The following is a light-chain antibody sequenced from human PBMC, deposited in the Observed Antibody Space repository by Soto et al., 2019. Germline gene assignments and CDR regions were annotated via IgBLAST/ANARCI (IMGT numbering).Light chain of an antibody. Sequence: EIVLTQSPGTLSLSPGERATLSCRASQSVSTSYVAWYQQKPGQAPRLLIYDTSSRATGIPDRFSGSGSGTDFTLTISRLEPEDFAVYYCQQYAGSPWTFGQGTKVDI. V-gene: IGKV3-20*01. CDR3: QQYAGSPWT. CDR1: QSVSTSY. J-gene: IGKJ1*01. CDR2: DTS.